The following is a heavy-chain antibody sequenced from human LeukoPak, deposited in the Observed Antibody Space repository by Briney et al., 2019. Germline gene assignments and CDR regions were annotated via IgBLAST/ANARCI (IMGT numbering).Heavy chain of an antibody. Sequence: GGSLRLSSAASGFTFSSYAMSWVRQAPGKGLEWVSAISGSGGSTYYADSVKGRFTISRDNSKNTLYLQMNSLRAEDTAVYYCAKRSSSSSGYFDYWGQGTPVTVSS. CDR2: ISGSGGST. D-gene: IGHD6-13*01. CDR1: GFTFSSYA. J-gene: IGHJ4*02. CDR3: AKRSSSSSGYFDY. V-gene: IGHV3-23*01.